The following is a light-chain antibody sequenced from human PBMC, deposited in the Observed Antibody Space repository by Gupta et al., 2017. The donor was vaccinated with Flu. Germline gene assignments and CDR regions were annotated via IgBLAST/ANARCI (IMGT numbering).Light chain of an antibody. CDR2: GVT. CDR3: CPHAGTFTFV. V-gene: IGLV2-11*01. Sequence: SVTISCTGSSSDVGNYDYVSWYQQHPDKAPNRMIYGVTERPSGVPERFSGSKSGKTASLTISALQAEDEASYYCCPHAGTFTFVFGGGTKLTV. J-gene: IGLJ2*01. CDR1: SSDVGNYDY.